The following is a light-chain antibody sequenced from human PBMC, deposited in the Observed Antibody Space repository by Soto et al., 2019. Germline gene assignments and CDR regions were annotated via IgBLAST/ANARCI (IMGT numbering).Light chain of an antibody. J-gene: IGLJ2*01. CDR1: SGSIASNY. CDR2: EDN. Sequence: NFMLTQPHSVSESPGKTVTISCTRSSGSIASNYVQWYQQRPGSAPTTVIYEDNQRPSGVPDRFSGSIDSSSNSASLTLSGLKTEDEADYCCQSYDSSNPVVFGGGTKLTVL. CDR3: QSYDSSNPVV. V-gene: IGLV6-57*04.